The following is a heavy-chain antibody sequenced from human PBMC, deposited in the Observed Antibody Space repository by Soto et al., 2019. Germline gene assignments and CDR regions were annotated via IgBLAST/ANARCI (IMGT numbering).Heavy chain of an antibody. V-gene: IGHV4-59*08. Sequence: SETLSLTCTVSGGSISSYYWSWIRQPPGKGLEWIGYIYYSGSTNYNPSLKSRVTISVDTPKNQFSLKLSSVTAADTAVYYCARQTAKASGGSYYDYWGQGTLVTVSS. CDR1: GGSISSYY. D-gene: IGHD1-26*01. CDR2: IYYSGST. J-gene: IGHJ4*02. CDR3: ARQTAKASGGSYYDY.